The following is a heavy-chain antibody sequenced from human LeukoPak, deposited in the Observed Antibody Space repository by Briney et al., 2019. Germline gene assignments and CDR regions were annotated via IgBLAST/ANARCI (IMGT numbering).Heavy chain of an antibody. V-gene: IGHV3-30*04. CDR1: GFTFSSYA. J-gene: IGHJ4*02. D-gene: IGHD6-19*01. CDR3: ARDAGIAVAGTYFDY. CDR2: ISYDGSNK. Sequence: PGGSLRLSCAASGFTFSSYAMHWVRQAPGKGLEWVAVISYDGSNKYYADSVKGRFTISRDNSKNTLYLQMNSLRAEDTAVYYCARDAGIAVAGTYFDYWGQGTLVTVSS.